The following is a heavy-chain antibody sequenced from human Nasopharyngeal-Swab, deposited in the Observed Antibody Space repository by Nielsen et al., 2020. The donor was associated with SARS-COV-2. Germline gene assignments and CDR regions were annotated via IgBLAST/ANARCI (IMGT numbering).Heavy chain of an antibody. CDR1: GFSYSTYW. CDR2: IKQDGSEK. V-gene: IGHV3-7*03. Sequence: GGSLRLSCAASGFSYSTYWMKWVRQAPGKGMEWVANIKQDGSEKYYVDSVKGRFTVSRDNPKNLLYLQVNSLRAEDTAVYYCARQGVFVPAYFHQYYMDVWGKETTVTVSS. CDR3: ARQGVFVPAYFHQYYMDV. J-gene: IGHJ6*03. D-gene: IGHD3-16*02.